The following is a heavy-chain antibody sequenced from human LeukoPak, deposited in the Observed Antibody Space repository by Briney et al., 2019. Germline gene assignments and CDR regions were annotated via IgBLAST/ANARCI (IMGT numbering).Heavy chain of an antibody. CDR3: ARDRDGYNYRFDY. CDR1: GGTFSSYA. V-gene: IGHV1-69*04. CDR2: IIPILGIA. D-gene: IGHD5-24*01. J-gene: IGHJ4*02. Sequence: GASVKVSCKASGGTFSSYAISWVRQAPGQGLEWMGRIIPILGIANYAQKFQGRVTITADKSTSTAYMELSSLRSEDTAVYYCARDRDGYNYRFDYWGQGTLVTVSS.